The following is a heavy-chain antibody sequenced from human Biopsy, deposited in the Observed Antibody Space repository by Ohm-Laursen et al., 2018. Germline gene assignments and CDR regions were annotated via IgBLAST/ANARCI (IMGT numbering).Heavy chain of an antibody. V-gene: IGHV1-2*02. Sequence: GSVKVSCKASGYTFTGQYLHWVRQVPGHGLEWMGWINPHSGTTKFAQDFQGRVTMTRDTSITTAYMELRRLRSDDTAVYYCAKGQDLRGGAEYFQHWGQGALVTVSS. CDR3: AKGQDLRGGAEYFQH. D-gene: IGHD2-15*01. CDR2: INPHSGTT. J-gene: IGHJ1*01. CDR1: GYTFTGQY.